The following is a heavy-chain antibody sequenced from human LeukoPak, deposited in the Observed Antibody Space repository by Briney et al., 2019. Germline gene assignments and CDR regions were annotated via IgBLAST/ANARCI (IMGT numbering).Heavy chain of an antibody. CDR2: INHNGNVN. J-gene: IGHJ6*02. CDR1: GFTFSSYW. V-gene: IGHV3-7*03. D-gene: IGHD3-16*01. Sequence: PGGSLRLSCAASGFTFSSYWMNWARQAPGKGLEWAASINHNGNVNYYVDSVKGRFTISRDKAKNSLYLQMSNLRAEDTAVYFCARGVGLDVWGQGATVTVSS. CDR3: ARGVGLDV.